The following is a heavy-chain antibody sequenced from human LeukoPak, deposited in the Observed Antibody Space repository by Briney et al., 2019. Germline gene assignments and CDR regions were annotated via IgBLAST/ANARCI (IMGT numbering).Heavy chain of an antibody. J-gene: IGHJ5*02. Sequence: ASVKVSCKASGYTFTSYAMHWVRQAPGQRLEWMGWINAGNGNTKYSQKFQGRVTITRDTSASTAYMELSSLRSEDTAVYYCARGGLRVVVVVPAATRGNWFDPWGQGTLVTVSS. V-gene: IGHV1-3*01. CDR2: INAGNGNT. CDR3: ARGGLRVVVVVPAATRGNWFDP. CDR1: GYTFTSYA. D-gene: IGHD2-2*01.